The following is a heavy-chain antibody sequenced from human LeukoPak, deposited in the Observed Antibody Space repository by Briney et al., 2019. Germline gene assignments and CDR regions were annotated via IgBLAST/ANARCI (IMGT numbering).Heavy chain of an antibody. V-gene: IGHV4-30-2*01. CDR3: ASASYGTFDY. J-gene: IGHJ4*02. CDR1: GGSISSGGYC. Sequence: TLSLTCADPGGSISSGGYCWSWIRQPPGKCLEWIGYIYHSGSTYYSPSLKSRVTISVDRSKNQFSLKLSSVTAADTAVYYCASASYGTFDYWGQGTLVTVSS. CDR2: IYHSGST. D-gene: IGHD4-17*01.